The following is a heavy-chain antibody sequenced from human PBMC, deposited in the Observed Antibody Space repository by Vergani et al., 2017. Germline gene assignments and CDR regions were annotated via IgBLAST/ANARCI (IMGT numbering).Heavy chain of an antibody. CDR3: VRGGTFDWLST. CDR1: GYYFTDNY. CDR2: ITPQNGGT. J-gene: IGHJ5*02. Sequence: QVQLVQSGAEVKKPGAAVKVSCKASGYYFTDNYLHWVRQAPGQGLEWMGRITPQNGGTQYAEKFKGRVTMTRDTSITTAYMVLTSLTSDDTAVYYCVRGGTFDWLSTWGQGTLVTVSS. D-gene: IGHD3-9*01. V-gene: IGHV1-2*02.